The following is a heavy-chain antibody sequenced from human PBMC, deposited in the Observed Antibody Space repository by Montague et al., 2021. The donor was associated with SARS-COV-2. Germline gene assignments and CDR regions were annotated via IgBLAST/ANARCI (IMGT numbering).Heavy chain of an antibody. CDR3: ARDHVTILVMVYYCGMDV. D-gene: IGHD2-8*02. V-gene: IGHV4-4*07. CDR1: GGSISSYY. Sequence: SETLSLTCTVSGGSISSYYWSWIRQPAGKGLEWIGRVYLSGSTKYNPSLKSRVTMSVDTSKNQFSLKLSSVTAADTAVYYCARDHVTILVMVYYCGMDVWGQGTTVTVSS. CDR2: VYLSGST. J-gene: IGHJ6*02.